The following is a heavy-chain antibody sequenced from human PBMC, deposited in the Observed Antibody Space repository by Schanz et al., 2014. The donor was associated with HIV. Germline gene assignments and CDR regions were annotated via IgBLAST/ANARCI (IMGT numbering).Heavy chain of an antibody. CDR2: ISDRDGAST. V-gene: IGHV3-23*01. Sequence: EVHLLESGGGLVQPGGSQRLSCVVSGFTFSTHAMSWVRQAPGKGLEWVSSISDRDGASTYYADSVKGRFTISRDNSKNTVFLQMNSLRVEDTAVYYCAKDMRNYYEWGDWFDPWGQGTLVTVSS. J-gene: IGHJ5*02. D-gene: IGHD3-22*01. CDR1: GFTFSTHA. CDR3: AKDMRNYYEWGDWFDP.